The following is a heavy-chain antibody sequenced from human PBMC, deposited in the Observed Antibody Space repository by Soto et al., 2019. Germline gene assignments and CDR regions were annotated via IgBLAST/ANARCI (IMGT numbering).Heavy chain of an antibody. J-gene: IGHJ4*02. CDR1: GFSFSRYW. V-gene: IGHV3-74*01. D-gene: IGHD6-19*01. Sequence: PGGSLRLSCAASGFSFSRYWMHWVRQAPGKGLVWVSRINSDGSSTSYADSVKGRFTISRDNAKNTLYLQMNSLRAEDTAVYYCYLAVAGPTAIGYWGQGTPVSVSS. CDR3: YLAVAGPTAIGY. CDR2: INSDGSST.